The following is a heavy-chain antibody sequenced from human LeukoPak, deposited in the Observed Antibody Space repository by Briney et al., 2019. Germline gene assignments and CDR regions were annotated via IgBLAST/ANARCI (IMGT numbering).Heavy chain of an antibody. J-gene: IGHJ4*02. CDR1: GYTFTSYG. CDR2: ISAYNGNT. CDR3: ARSLGVGTGGGWYYFDY. D-gene: IGHD2-21*02. Sequence: ASVKVSCKASGYTFTSYGISWVRQAPGQGLEWMGWISAYNGNTNYAQKLQGRVTMTTDTSTSTAYMELRSLRSDDTAVYYCARSLGVGTGGGWYYFDYWGQGTLVTVSS. V-gene: IGHV1-18*01.